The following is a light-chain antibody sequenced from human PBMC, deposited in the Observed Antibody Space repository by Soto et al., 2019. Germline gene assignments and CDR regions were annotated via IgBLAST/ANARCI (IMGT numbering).Light chain of an antibody. CDR1: QGFSSY. V-gene: IGKV3-11*01. CDR2: DAS. CDR3: QQRSNWPLVT. Sequence: EIVLTQSPPTRFLSPGEGAPLSCRASQGFSSYLAWYQQKPGQAPRLLIYDASNRATGIPARFSGSGSGTDFTLTISSLEPEDFAVYYCQQRSNWPLVTFGPGTKVDIK. J-gene: IGKJ3*01.